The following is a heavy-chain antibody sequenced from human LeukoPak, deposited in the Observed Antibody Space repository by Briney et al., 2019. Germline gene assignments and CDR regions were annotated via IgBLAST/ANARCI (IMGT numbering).Heavy chain of an antibody. J-gene: IGHJ3*02. CDR2: IYPGDSDT. CDR1: GYSSTNYW. CDR3: ARQGDDYDAFDI. D-gene: IGHD4-11*01. V-gene: IGHV5-51*01. Sequence: GESLKISCKGSGYSSTNYWIAWVRQMPGKGLEWMGIIYPGDSDTKYSPSFQGQVTISADKSISTAYLQWSSLKASDTAMYYCARQGDDYDAFDIWGQGTMVTVSS.